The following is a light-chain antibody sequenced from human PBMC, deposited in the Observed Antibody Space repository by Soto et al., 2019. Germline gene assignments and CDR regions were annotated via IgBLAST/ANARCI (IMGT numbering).Light chain of an antibody. V-gene: IGKV3-11*01. CDR2: DAS. CDR1: QSVGTY. Sequence: EIVLTQSPATLSLSPGERATLSCRASQSVGTYLAWYQQKPDQAPRLLISDASNRATGIPARFSGSGSGTDFTLVINSLEPEDFAVYYCQQRSNWPPDYTFGEGTKLEI. CDR3: QQRSNWPPDYT. J-gene: IGKJ2*01.